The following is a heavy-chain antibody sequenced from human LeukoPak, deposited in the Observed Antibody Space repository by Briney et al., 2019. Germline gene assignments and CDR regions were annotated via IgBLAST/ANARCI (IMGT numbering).Heavy chain of an antibody. CDR1: GYTFTSYG. CDR2: ISAYNGNT. D-gene: IGHD3-10*01. Sequence: ASVKVSCKASGYTFTSYGISWVRQAPGQGLEWMGWISAYNGNTNYAQKLQGRVTMTTDTSTSTAYMELRSLRSDDTAVYYCARVRLLWFGEYPQAVYFDYWGQGTLVTVSS. CDR3: ARVRLLWFGEYPQAVYFDY. V-gene: IGHV1-18*01. J-gene: IGHJ4*02.